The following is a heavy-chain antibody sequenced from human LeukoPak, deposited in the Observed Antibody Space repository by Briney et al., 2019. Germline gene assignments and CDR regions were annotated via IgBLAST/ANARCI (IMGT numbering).Heavy chain of an antibody. CDR2: IYYSGST. CDR3: TKVPDTWLQADP. Sequence: SETLSLTCTVSGGSISKSSSYWGWIRQPPGKGLEWIGTIYYSGSTYYNPSLKSRVTIPLATSKNQFSLKLSSVTAADTAVYFCTKVPDTWLQADPWGQGTLVTVSS. J-gene: IGHJ5*02. D-gene: IGHD2-2*01. V-gene: IGHV4-39*01. CDR1: GGSISKSSSY.